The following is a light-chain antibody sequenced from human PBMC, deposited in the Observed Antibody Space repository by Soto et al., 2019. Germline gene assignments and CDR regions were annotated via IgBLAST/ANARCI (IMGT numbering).Light chain of an antibody. CDR3: QPSYSTPYT. CDR2: AAS. Sequence: DIQMTQSPSSLSASVGDRVTITCRASQSISSYLYLYQQKPGKAPKLLIYAASSLQSGVPSRFSGSGSGTDFTLTISSLQPEDFATYYCQPSYSTPYTFGQGTQLEIK. V-gene: IGKV1-39*01. CDR1: QSISSY. J-gene: IGKJ2*01.